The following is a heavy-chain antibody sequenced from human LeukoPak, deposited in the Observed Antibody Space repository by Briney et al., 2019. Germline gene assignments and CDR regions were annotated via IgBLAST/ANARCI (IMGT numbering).Heavy chain of an antibody. CDR2: INHSGNT. Sequence: SETLSLTCAVYSGSFSGYYWSWIRQPPGKGLEWIGEINHSGNTNYNPSLKSRVTISVDTSKNQFSLKLSSVTVADTAVYYCAGPGLYRLDYWGQGTLVTVSS. V-gene: IGHV4-34*01. CDR3: AGPGLYRLDY. J-gene: IGHJ4*02. D-gene: IGHD2-8*01. CDR1: SGSFSGYY.